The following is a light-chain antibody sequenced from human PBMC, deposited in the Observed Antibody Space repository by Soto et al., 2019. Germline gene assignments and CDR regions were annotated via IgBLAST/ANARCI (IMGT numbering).Light chain of an antibody. J-gene: IGKJ2*01. CDR1: QSVSSW. CDR2: DAS. Sequence: IQITQSPSTLSASVGDRVTITCRASQSVSSWLAWYQQKPGKVPKLLIYDASTLESGVPSTFGGSGSGTEFDLNISSLQHEDFATYVCQQYNSYPYTFGQGTKLEI. V-gene: IGKV1-5*01. CDR3: QQYNSYPYT.